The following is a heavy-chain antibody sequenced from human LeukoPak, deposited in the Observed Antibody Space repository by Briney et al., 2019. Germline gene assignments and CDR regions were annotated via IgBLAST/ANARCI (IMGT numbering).Heavy chain of an antibody. V-gene: IGHV3-23*01. Sequence: PGGSLRLSCAASGFTFSSYAMSWVRQAPGKGLEWVSAISGSGGSTYYADSVKGRFTISRDNSKNTLYLQMNSLRAEDTAVYYCAKGGVDTAMATVYYYYGMDVWGQGTTVTVSS. D-gene: IGHD5-18*01. CDR3: AKGGVDTAMATVYYYYGMDV. CDR1: GFTFSSYA. J-gene: IGHJ6*02. CDR2: ISGSGGST.